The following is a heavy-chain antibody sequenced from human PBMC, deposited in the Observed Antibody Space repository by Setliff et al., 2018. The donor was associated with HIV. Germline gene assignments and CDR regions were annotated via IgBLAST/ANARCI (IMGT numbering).Heavy chain of an antibody. V-gene: IGHV4-39*01. J-gene: IGHJ3*02. CDR2: IYHTGKT. CDR1: GGSVSTSSYS. Sequence: PSETLSLTCTVSGGSVSTSSYSWGWIRQPPEKGLEWIGTIYHTGKTYYNSSLNSRVTIAVDTSKDQFSLNLSTVTAADTAVHYCGRVAGYCAPSRCYGYNAFDIWGPGTMVTVSS. D-gene: IGHD2-15*01. CDR3: GRVAGYCAPSRCYGYNAFDI.